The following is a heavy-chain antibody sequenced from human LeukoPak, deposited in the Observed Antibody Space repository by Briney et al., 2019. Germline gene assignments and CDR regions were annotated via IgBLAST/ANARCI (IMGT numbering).Heavy chain of an antibody. CDR1: GYSLNAYY. V-gene: IGHV1-2*02. J-gene: IGHJ4*02. CDR2: INPNTGDT. Sequence: ASVRVSCKASGYSLNAYYMNWVRQAPGQGLEWMGWINPNTGDTNYAQKFQGRVTMTRDRSISTVYMELSSLRFDDTAVYYCARGLTGDSWGRGTLVTVSS. CDR3: ARGLTGDS. D-gene: IGHD3-9*01.